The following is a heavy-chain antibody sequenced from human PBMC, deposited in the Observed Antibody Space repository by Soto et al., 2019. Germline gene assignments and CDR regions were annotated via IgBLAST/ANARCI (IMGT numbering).Heavy chain of an antibody. D-gene: IGHD6-19*01. CDR3: AKGDGLGQWLVLRSDAFDI. V-gene: IGHV3-23*01. Sequence: EVQLLESGGGLVQPGGSLRLSCAASGFTFSSYAMSWVRQAPGKGLEWVSAISGSGGSTYYADSVKGRFTISRDNSKNTLYLQMNSLRAEDTAVYYCAKGDGLGQWLVLRSDAFDIWGQGTMVTVSS. CDR1: GFTFSSYA. J-gene: IGHJ3*02. CDR2: ISGSGGST.